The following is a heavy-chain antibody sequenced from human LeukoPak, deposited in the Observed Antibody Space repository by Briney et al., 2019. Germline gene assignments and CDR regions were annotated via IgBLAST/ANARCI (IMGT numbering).Heavy chain of an antibody. V-gene: IGHV3-23*01. D-gene: IGHD6-13*01. CDR3: AKRAAVSGSGYFDY. J-gene: IGHJ4*02. CDR1: GFTFRSYA. Sequence: GGSLRLSCAASGFTFRSYAMSWVRQAPGKGLEWVSAMTGSGGSTYYADSVKGRFTISRDNCKNTLYLQMNSLRAEDTAVYYCAKRAAVSGSGYFDYWGQGTLVTVSS. CDR2: MTGSGGST.